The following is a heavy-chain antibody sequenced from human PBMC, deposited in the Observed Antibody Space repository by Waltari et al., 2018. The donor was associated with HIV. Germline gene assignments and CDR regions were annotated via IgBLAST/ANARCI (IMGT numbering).Heavy chain of an antibody. J-gene: IGHJ6*02. CDR2: ITYDGGNQ. D-gene: IGHD6-19*01. CDR3: VRRSVLGLDL. CDR1: GVMISNHA. Sequence: VQSGGGVAQPGRSLRLSCTASGVMISNHAMHWVRQSADKRLGWVAVITYDGGNQFVTDSLKGRFIISRDNARDTLYLEMKLLKVEDSGIYYCVRRSVLGLDLWGQGTTVIVS. V-gene: IGHV3-30*04.